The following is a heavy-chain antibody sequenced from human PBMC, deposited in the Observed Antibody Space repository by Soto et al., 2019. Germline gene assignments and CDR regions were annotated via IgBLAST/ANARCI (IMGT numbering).Heavy chain of an antibody. Sequence: GGSLRLSCAASEFTFNNFWMTWVRQAPGKGLECVANINQDGSEKYYVNSVKGRFTISRDDAKNSLYLQMNSLRAEDTAIYYCAKGGPYYYYGMDVWGQGTTVTVSS. CDR3: AKGGPYYYYGMDV. CDR1: EFTFNNFW. CDR2: INQDGSEK. D-gene: IGHD2-15*01. J-gene: IGHJ6*02. V-gene: IGHV3-7*03.